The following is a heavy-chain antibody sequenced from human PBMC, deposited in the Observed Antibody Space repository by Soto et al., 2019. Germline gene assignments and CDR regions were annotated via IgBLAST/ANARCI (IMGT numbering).Heavy chain of an antibody. V-gene: IGHV4-59*01. J-gene: IGHJ3*02. CDR2: IYYSGST. CDR3: ARGDGLLRFGELFPDALEI. Sequence: SETLSLTCTVSGGSISSYYWSWIRQPPGKGLEWIGYIYYSGSTNYNPSLKSRVTISVDTSKNQFSLKLSSVTAADTAVYYCARGDGLLRFGELFPDALEIWGQGTMVTVSS. CDR1: GGSISSYY. D-gene: IGHD3-10*01.